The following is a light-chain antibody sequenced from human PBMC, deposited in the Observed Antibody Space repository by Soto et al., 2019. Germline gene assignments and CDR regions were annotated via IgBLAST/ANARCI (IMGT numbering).Light chain of an antibody. J-gene: IGKJ3*01. CDR2: AAS. Sequence: DIQMNQSPAXLSXSEGDRATITCLASQSISSYLNWYQQKPGKAPKLLIYAASSLQTGVPSRFSGSGSGTDFTLTISSLQPEDFATYYCQQSYSTPRTFGPGTMVDVK. CDR1: QSISSY. V-gene: IGKV1-39*01. CDR3: QQSYSTPRT.